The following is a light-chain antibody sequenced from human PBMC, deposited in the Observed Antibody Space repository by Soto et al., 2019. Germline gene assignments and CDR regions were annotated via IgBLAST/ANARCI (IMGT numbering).Light chain of an antibody. CDR3: SSYTSSSTLEV. Sequence: QSVLTQPASVSGSPGQSITISCTGTSSDVGGYNYVSWYQQHPGKAPKLMIYEVSNRPSGVSNRFSGSKSGNTASLTISGLQAEDEADYYCSSYTSSSTLEVFGGGTMVTVL. J-gene: IGLJ3*02. CDR2: EVS. CDR1: SSDVGGYNY. V-gene: IGLV2-14*01.